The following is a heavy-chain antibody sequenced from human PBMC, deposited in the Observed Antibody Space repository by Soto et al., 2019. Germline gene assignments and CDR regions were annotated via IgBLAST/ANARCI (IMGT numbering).Heavy chain of an antibody. CDR2: ISSEGAST. Sequence: PGGSLRLSCSVSGFIFSSYAMHWVRQAPGKGPEYVASISSEGASTYYADSVKGRFIISRDNSKNTLYLQMSSLRAEDTAAYYCVKDRYVDYWGQGILVTVSS. J-gene: IGHJ4*02. V-gene: IGHV3-64D*06. CDR3: VKDRYVDY. CDR1: GFIFSSYA.